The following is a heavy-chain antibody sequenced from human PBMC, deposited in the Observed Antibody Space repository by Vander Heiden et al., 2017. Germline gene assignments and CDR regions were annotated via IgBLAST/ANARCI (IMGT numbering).Heavy chain of an antibody. V-gene: IGHV1-18*01. J-gene: IGHJ5*02. CDR3: ARDHCSSCYREDWFDP. CDR1: GYTFTNYG. D-gene: IGHD2-15*01. CDR2: SSAYNGDT. Sequence: QVQPVPSGPAVKKPGASVTVSCKASGYTFTNYGLSWVRQAPGQGLEWMGWSSAYNGDTNYAQKLQGRVTMTTDTSTSTAYMELRSLRSDDTAVYYCARDHCSSCYREDWFDPWGQGTLVTVSS.